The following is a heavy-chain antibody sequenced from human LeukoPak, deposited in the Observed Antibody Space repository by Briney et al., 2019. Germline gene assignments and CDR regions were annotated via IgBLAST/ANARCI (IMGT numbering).Heavy chain of an antibody. CDR2: ISTNSGTI. CDR3: VRDLTIVGVAQVHH. V-gene: IGHV3-48*01. D-gene: IGHD1-26*01. CDR1: GFTFSIYT. Sequence: GGSLRLSCAASGFTFSIYTMNWVRQAPGKGLEWISYISTNSGTIWYADSVKGRFSISRDNAKNSLFLHMNSLRAEDTAVYYCVRDLTIVGVAQVHHWGQGTLVTVSS. J-gene: IGHJ5*02.